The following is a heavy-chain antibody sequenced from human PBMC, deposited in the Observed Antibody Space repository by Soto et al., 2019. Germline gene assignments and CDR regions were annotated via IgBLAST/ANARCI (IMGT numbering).Heavy chain of an antibody. J-gene: IGHJ3*02. V-gene: IGHV3-48*02. CDR2: VSGSTSTI. CDR1: GFTFSSYN. CDR3: ARDTVARGYDAFDI. D-gene: IGHD4-17*01. Sequence: EVQLVESGGGLVQPGGSLRLSCAASGFTFSSYNMNWVRQAPGKGLEWVSYVSGSTSTIYYADSVKGRFTISRDNAKNSLYLQMNSLRDEDTAVYYCARDTVARGYDAFDIWGLGTVVTVSS.